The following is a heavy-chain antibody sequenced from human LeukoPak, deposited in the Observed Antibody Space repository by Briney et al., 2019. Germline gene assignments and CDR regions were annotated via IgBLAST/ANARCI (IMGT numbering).Heavy chain of an antibody. Sequence: SETLSLTCAVSGYSISSGYYWGWIRQPPGKGLEWIGSIYHSGSTYYNPSLKSRVTISVDTSKNQFSLKLSSVTAADTAVYYCASLNCSGGSCYSYFQHWGRAPWSPSPQ. CDR3: ASLNCSGGSCYSYFQH. CDR1: GYSISSGYY. J-gene: IGHJ1*01. CDR2: IYHSGST. V-gene: IGHV4-38-2*01. D-gene: IGHD2-15*01.